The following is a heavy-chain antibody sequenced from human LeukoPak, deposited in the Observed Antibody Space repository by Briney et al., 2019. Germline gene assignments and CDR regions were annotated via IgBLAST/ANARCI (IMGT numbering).Heavy chain of an antibody. CDR2: FDPEDGET. J-gene: IGHJ3*02. Sequence: ASVKVSCKVSGYTLTELSMHWVRQAPGKGLEWMGGFDPEDGETIYAQKFQGRVTTTEDTSTDTAYMELSSLRSEDTAVYYCATDRPSGGYKIDAFDIWGQGTMVTVSS. V-gene: IGHV1-24*01. CDR1: GYTLTELS. D-gene: IGHD3-10*01. CDR3: ATDRPSGGYKIDAFDI.